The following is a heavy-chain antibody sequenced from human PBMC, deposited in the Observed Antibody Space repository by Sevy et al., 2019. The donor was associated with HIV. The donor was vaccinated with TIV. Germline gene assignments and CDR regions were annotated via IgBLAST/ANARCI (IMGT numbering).Heavy chain of an antibody. CDR2: ISGSSSYI. J-gene: IGHJ3*02. CDR1: GFTFSSYS. CDR3: ARDYRYYDSSGYPDAFDI. D-gene: IGHD3-22*01. Sequence: GGSLRLSCAASGFTFSSYSMNWVRQAPGKGLEWVSSISGSSSYIYYADSVKGRFTISRDNAKNSLYLQMNSLRAEDTAVYYCARDYRYYDSSGYPDAFDIWGQGTMVTVSS. V-gene: IGHV3-21*01.